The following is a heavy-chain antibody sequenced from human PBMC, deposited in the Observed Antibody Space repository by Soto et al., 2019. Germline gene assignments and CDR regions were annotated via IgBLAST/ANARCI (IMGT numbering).Heavy chain of an antibody. CDR2: ISSSGSTI. CDR3: ARGADYCTNGVCHPYYYGMDV. Sequence: GGSLRLSCAASGFAFSDYYMSWIRQAPGKGLEWVSYISSSGSTIYYADSVKGRFTISRDNAKNSLYLQMNSLRAEDTAVYYCARGADYCTNGVCHPYYYGMDVWGQGTTVTVSS. CDR1: GFAFSDYY. D-gene: IGHD2-8*01. V-gene: IGHV3-11*01. J-gene: IGHJ6*02.